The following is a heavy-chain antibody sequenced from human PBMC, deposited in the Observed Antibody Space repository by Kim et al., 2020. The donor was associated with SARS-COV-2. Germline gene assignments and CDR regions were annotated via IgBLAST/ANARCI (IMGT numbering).Heavy chain of an antibody. CDR3: ARDQTRNYYYGMDV. Sequence: AQKLQGRVTMTTDTSTSTAYMELRSLRSDDTAVYYCARDQTRNYYYGMDVWGQGTTVTVSS. V-gene: IGHV1-18*01. J-gene: IGHJ6*02.